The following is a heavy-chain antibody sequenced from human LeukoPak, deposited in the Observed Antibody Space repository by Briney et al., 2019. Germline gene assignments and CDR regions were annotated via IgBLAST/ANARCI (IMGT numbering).Heavy chain of an antibody. Sequence: PSETLSLTCTVSGGSLRSYYWSWIRQPPGKGLEWIGYVYYSGITDYNPSLKSRVTISVDTSKNQFSLKLSAVTAADTAVYYCAREGYYDILTGYYLSWLDPWGQGTLVTVSS. J-gene: IGHJ5*02. CDR1: GGSLRSYY. V-gene: IGHV4-59*01. CDR2: VYYSGIT. D-gene: IGHD3-9*01. CDR3: AREGYYDILTGYYLSWLDP.